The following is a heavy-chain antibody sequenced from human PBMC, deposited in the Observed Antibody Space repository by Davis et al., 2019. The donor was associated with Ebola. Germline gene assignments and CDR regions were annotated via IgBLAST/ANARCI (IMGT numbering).Heavy chain of an antibody. Sequence: AASMKVSCKASGYTFIMYGITWVRQAPGQGLEWMGWISAYNGNTDYAQKLQGRVTMTTDTSTSTAYMELRSLRSDDTAVYYCARDTVPFDSWGQGTLVTVSS. CDR2: ISAYNGNT. CDR3: ARDTVPFDS. V-gene: IGHV1-18*04. J-gene: IGHJ4*02. CDR1: GYTFIMYG. D-gene: IGHD4-11*01.